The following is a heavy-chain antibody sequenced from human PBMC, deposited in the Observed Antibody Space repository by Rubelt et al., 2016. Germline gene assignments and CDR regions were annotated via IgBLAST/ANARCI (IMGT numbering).Heavy chain of an antibody. D-gene: IGHD3-10*01. CDR2: IKEDGSEK. CDR3: ARDSPVPWFSY. Sequence: RGVRQAPGKGLEWVANIKEDGSEKSYVGSVKGRFTVSRDNTKNSLYLQMNSLRAEDTAVYYCARDSPVPWFSYWGQGTLVTVSS. J-gene: IGHJ4*02. V-gene: IGHV3-7*01.